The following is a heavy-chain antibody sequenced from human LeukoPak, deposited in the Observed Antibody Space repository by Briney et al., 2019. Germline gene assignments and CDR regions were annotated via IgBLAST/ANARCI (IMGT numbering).Heavy chain of an antibody. CDR1: GASISSSNFY. Sequence: SETLSLTCTVSGASISSSNFYWDWIRQSPGKGLEWIGNIYHGETTSYNPSFKSRVTISVDSSKNQFSLKLSSVTAADTAVYYCARVFQGGEWLLGGLDYWGQGTLVTVSS. D-gene: IGHD3-3*01. J-gene: IGHJ4*02. V-gene: IGHV4-39*07. CDR2: IYHGETT. CDR3: ARVFQGGEWLLGGLDY.